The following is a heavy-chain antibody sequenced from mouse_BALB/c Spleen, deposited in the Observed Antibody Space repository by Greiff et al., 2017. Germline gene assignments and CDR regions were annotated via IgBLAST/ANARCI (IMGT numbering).Heavy chain of an antibody. CDR3: ARDDYEIAY. Sequence: VKVEESGPGLVAPSQSLSITCTVSGFSLTSYGVHWVRQPPGKGLEWLGVIWAGGSTNYNSALMSRLSISKDNSKSQVFLKMNSLQTDDTAMYYCARDDYEIAYWGQGTLVTVSA. CDR1: GFSLTSYG. V-gene: IGHV2-9*02. D-gene: IGHD2-4*01. CDR2: IWAGGST. J-gene: IGHJ3*01.